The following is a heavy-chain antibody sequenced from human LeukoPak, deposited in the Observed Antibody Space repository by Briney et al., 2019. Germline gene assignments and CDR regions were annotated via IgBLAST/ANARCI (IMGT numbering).Heavy chain of an antibody. CDR1: GGTFSNYG. CDR3: ARGRADYPSYYYYYMDV. J-gene: IGHJ6*03. D-gene: IGHD3-16*01. CDR2: IIPTLGVA. V-gene: IGHV1-69*04. Sequence: SVKVSCKTSGGTFSNYGISWVRQAPGQGLEWMGRIIPTLGVANYALKFQGRVTITADRSASTAYMELSSLRSEDTAVYYCARGRADYPSYYYYYMDVWGKGTTVTVSS.